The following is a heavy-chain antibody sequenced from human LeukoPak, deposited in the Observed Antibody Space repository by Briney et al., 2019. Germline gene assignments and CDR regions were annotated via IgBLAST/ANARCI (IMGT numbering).Heavy chain of an antibody. J-gene: IGHJ4*02. CDR1: GGSISSSSYH. CDR3: ARHSSGNFDY. CDR2: IYYSGST. D-gene: IGHD6-19*01. V-gene: IGHV4-39*01. Sequence: SETLSLTCTVSGGSISSSSYHWGWIRQPPGKGLEWIGSIYYSGSTYYNPSLKSRVTISVDTSKNQFSLKLSSVTAADTAVYYCARHSSGNFDYWGQGTLVTVSS.